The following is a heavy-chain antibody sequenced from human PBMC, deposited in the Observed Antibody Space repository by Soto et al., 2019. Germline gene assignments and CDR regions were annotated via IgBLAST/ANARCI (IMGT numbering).Heavy chain of an antibody. CDR2: IYYSGST. CDR3: ARRDSGYDYYFDY. CDR1: GGSISSGGYY. Sequence: SETLSLTCTVSGGSISSGGYYWSWIRQHPGKGLEWIGYIYYSGSTDYNPSLKSRVTISVDTSKNQFSLKLSSVTAADTAVYYCARRDSGYDYYFDYWGQGTLVTVSS. J-gene: IGHJ4*02. D-gene: IGHD5-12*01. V-gene: IGHV4-31*03.